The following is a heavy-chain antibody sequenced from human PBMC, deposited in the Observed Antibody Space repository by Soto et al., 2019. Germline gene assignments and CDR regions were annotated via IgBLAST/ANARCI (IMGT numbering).Heavy chain of an antibody. V-gene: IGHV4-31*03. CDR3: ARDLRGYSRYDYLDY. CDR1: GGSISSGGYY. Sequence: PSETLYLTCTVSGGSISSGGYYWSWIRQHPGKGLEWVGYSYYTGSSYYNPSLKSRVTISVDASKNQLSLRLASVTAADTAVYYCARDLRGYSRYDYLDYWGQGIPVTVSS. CDR2: SYYTGSS. J-gene: IGHJ4*02. D-gene: IGHD5-12*01.